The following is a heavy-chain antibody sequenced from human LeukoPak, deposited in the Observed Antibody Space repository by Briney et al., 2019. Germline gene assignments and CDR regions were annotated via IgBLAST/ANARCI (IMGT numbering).Heavy chain of an antibody. Sequence: PGGSLRLSCAASGFTFDDYAMHWVRQAPGKGLEWVSGISWNSGSIGYADSVKGRFTISRDNAKNSLYLQMNSLRAEDTALYYCARGGRDGATTMIVVVKSIPFDYWGQGTLVTVSS. CDR3: ARGGRDGATTMIVVVKSIPFDY. V-gene: IGHV3-9*01. CDR2: ISWNSGSI. J-gene: IGHJ4*02. CDR1: GFTFDDYA. D-gene: IGHD3-22*01.